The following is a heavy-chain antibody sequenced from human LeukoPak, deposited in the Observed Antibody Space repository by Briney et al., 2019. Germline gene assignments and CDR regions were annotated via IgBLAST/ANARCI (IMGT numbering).Heavy chain of an antibody. D-gene: IGHD4-17*01. CDR2: IYSGGST. CDR3: AREAVTRIYFDY. CDR1: GFTFSSCA. J-gene: IGHJ4*02. Sequence: PGGSLRLSCAASGFTFSSCAMSWVRQAPGEGLEWVSVIYSGGSTYYADSVKGRFTISRDNSKNTLFLQMNSLKAEDTAVYYCAREAVTRIYFDYWGQGTLVTVSS. V-gene: IGHV3-53*01.